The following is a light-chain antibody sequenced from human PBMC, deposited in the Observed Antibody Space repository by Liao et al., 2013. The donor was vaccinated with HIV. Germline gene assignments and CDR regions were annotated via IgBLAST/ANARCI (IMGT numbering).Light chain of an antibody. V-gene: IGLV3-1*01. CDR1: TLANTY. J-gene: IGLJ2*01. Sequence: SYELTQPPSVSVSPGQTASITCSGETLANTYAYWYQQKPGQSPVLVIYQDKKRASGIPERFSGSNSGTTATLTISGAQATDEADYFCQAWDSSADVVFGGGTRLTVL. CDR2: QDK. CDR3: QAWDSSADVV.